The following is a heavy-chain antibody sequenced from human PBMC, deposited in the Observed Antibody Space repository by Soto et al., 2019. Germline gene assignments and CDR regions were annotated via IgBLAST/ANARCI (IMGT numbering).Heavy chain of an antibody. D-gene: IGHD3-9*01. CDR1: GYTFASYG. Sequence: GASVKVSCKASGYTFASYGSRWVRQAPGQGLEWMGWISAYNGNTNYAQKLQGRVTMTTNTSTSTAYMELRSLRSDDTAVYYCARDYDILTGYYKGIDYWGQGTLVTVSS. CDR2: ISAYNGNT. V-gene: IGHV1-18*01. J-gene: IGHJ4*02. CDR3: ARDYDILTGYYKGIDY.